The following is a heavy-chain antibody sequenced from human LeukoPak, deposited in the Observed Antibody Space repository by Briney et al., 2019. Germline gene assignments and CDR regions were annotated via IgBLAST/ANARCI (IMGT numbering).Heavy chain of an antibody. D-gene: IGHD4-11*01. V-gene: IGHV1-18*01. Sequence: ASVKVSCKASGYTFTSYGISWVRQAPGQGLEWMGWISAYNGNTNYAQKLQGRVTMTTDTSTSTAYMELRSLRSDDTAVYYCARVGGAPGDYSNYQLFYYYYMDVWGKGTTVTVSS. J-gene: IGHJ6*03. CDR1: GYTFTSYG. CDR3: ARVGGAPGDYSNYQLFYYYYMDV. CDR2: ISAYNGNT.